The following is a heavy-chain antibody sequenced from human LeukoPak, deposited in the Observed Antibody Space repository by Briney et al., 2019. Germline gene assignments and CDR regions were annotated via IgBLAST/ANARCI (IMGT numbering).Heavy chain of an antibody. Sequence: GESLKISCKGSGYSFTSYWIGWVRQMPGKGLEWRGIIYPGDSDTRYSPSFQGQVTISADKSISTAYLQWSSLKASDTAMYYCARLQAGVRGVIITYYYGMDVWGQGTTVTVSS. J-gene: IGHJ6*02. V-gene: IGHV5-51*01. CDR2: IYPGDSDT. D-gene: IGHD3-10*01. CDR3: ARLQAGVRGVIITYYYGMDV. CDR1: GYSFTSYW.